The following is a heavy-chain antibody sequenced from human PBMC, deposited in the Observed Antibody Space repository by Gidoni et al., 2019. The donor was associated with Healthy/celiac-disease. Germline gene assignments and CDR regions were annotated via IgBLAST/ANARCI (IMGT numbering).Heavy chain of an antibody. D-gene: IGHD6-19*01. CDR3: AKVPPLHSSGFYDY. CDR2: ISGSGGST. J-gene: IGHJ4*02. Sequence: EVQLLESGGGWVQPGGSLRLSCAASGFTFSSYARSWVRQAPGKGLEWVSAISGSGGSTYYADSVKGRFTISRDNSKNTLYLQMNSLRAEDTAVYYCAKVPPLHSSGFYDYWGQGTLVTVSS. V-gene: IGHV3-23*01. CDR1: GFTFSSYA.